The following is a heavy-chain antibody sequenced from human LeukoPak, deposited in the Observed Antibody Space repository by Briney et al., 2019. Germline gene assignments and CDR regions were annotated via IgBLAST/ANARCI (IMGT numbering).Heavy chain of an antibody. CDR2: IIPILGIA. Sequence: AASVKVSCKASGGTFSSYAISWVRQAPGQGLEWMRRIIPILGIANYAQKFQGRVTITADKSTSTAYMELSSLRSEDTAVYYCARAFGITGTTVDYWGQGTLVTVSS. J-gene: IGHJ4*02. D-gene: IGHD1-7*01. CDR3: ARAFGITGTTVDY. CDR1: GGTFSSYA. V-gene: IGHV1-69*04.